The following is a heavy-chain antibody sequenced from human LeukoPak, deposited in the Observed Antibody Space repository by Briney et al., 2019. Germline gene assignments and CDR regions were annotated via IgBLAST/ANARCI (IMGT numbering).Heavy chain of an antibody. D-gene: IGHD3-10*01. V-gene: IGHV3-9*01. CDR3: AKDYYGDRGPLFDY. CDR2: ISWNSGSI. CDR1: GFTFDDYA. J-gene: IGHJ4*02. Sequence: GRSLRLSCAASGFTFDDYAMHWVRQAPGKGLEWVSGISWNSGSIGYADSVKGRFTISRDNAKNSLYLQMNSLRAEDTALYYCAKDYYGDRGPLFDYWGQGTLVTVSS.